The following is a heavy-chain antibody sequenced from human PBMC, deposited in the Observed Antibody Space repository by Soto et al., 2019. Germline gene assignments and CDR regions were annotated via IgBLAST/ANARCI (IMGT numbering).Heavy chain of an antibody. CDR3: ARRRAYCSGGRCYSPRLGNPNNAFDI. CDR2: ISAYNGNT. V-gene: IGHV1-18*01. Sequence: QVQLVQSGAEVKKPGASVKVSCKASGYTFTSYGISWVRQAPGQGLEWMGWISAYNGNTNYAQKLQGRVTMTKDPSTRTAYMELRSLRSDDTAVYYCARRRAYCSGGRCYSPRLGNPNNAFDIWGQGTMVTVSS. CDR1: GYTFTSYG. D-gene: IGHD2-15*01. J-gene: IGHJ3*02.